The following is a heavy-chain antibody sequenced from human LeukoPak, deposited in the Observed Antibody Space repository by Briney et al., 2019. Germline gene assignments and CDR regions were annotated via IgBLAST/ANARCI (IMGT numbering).Heavy chain of an antibody. J-gene: IGHJ3*02. CDR3: VRIDYSNAFDI. V-gene: IGHV1-8*01. Sequence: ASVKVSCKASGYTFTNFDINWVRQATGQGLEWMGWMNPKTGNTGSAQNLQGRVTITGNTSISTAYMELSSLRPEDTAVYYCVRIDYSNAFDIWGQGTMVTVSS. CDR2: MNPKTGNT. D-gene: IGHD4-11*01. CDR1: GYTFTNFD.